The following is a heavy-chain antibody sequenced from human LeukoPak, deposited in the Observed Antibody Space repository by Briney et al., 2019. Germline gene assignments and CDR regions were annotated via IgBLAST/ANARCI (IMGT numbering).Heavy chain of an antibody. J-gene: IGHJ6*03. D-gene: IGHD3-10*01. Sequence: GGSLRLSCAASGFTFSDYYMSWIRQAPGKGLEWVSYISSSGSTIYYADSVKGRFTISRDNAKNSLYLQMNSLRAEDTAVYYCARDTAHKPYYYGSGSYSMGYMDVWGKGTTVTISS. CDR1: GFTFSDYY. CDR3: ARDTAHKPYYYGSGSYSMGYMDV. V-gene: IGHV3-11*04. CDR2: ISSSGSTI.